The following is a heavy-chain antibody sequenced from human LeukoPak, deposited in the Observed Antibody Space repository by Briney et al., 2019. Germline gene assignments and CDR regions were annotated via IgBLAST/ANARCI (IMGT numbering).Heavy chain of an antibody. J-gene: IGHJ4*02. D-gene: IGHD2-21*01. Sequence: SETLSLTCTVSGGSISSGSYYWSWIRQPAGKGLEWIGRIYTSGSTNYNPSLKSRVTVSVDTSKNQFSLKLSSVTAADTAVYYCARGTVGRTYCGGDCYSPIDYWGQGTLVTVSS. V-gene: IGHV4-61*02. CDR1: GGSISSGSYY. CDR3: ARGTVGRTYCGGDCYSPIDY. CDR2: IYTSGST.